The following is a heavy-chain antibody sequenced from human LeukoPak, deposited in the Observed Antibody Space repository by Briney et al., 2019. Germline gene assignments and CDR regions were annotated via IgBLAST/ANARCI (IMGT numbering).Heavy chain of an antibody. V-gene: IGHV3-23*01. CDR1: GFTFSSYA. CDR3: AKATHYDFWSGRRGPFDY. J-gene: IGHJ4*02. Sequence: GGSLRLSCAASGFTFSSYAMSWVRQAPGKGLEWVSAISGSGGSTYYADSVKGRFTISRDNSKNTLYLQMNSLRAEDTAVYYCAKATHYDFWSGRRGPFDYWGQGTLVTVSS. D-gene: IGHD3-3*01. CDR2: ISGSGGST.